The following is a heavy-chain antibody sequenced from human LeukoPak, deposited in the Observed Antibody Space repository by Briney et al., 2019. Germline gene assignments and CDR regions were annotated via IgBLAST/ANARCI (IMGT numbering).Heavy chain of an antibody. Sequence: ASVKVSCKASGYTFTGYYMRWVRQAPGQGLEWMGRINPNSGGTNYAQKFQGRVTMTRDTSISTAYMELSRLRSDDTAVYYCASLSIVVVPAATGLDVWGQGTTVTVSS. D-gene: IGHD2-2*01. V-gene: IGHV1-2*06. CDR3: ASLSIVVVPAATGLDV. CDR1: GYTFTGYY. J-gene: IGHJ6*02. CDR2: INPNSGGT.